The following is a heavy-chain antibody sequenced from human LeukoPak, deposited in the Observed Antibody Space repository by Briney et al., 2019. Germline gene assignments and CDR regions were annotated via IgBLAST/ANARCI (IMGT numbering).Heavy chain of an antibody. D-gene: IGHD1/OR15-1a*01. CDR2: MYLGDSDT. CDR3: ARATYNWNIIDY. CDR1: GYRFSTYW. Sequence: GESLKISCKGSGYRFSTYWIGWVRQMPGKGLEWMGIMYLGDSDTRYSPSFQGQVTISADKSITTAYLQWSSLKASDTAMYYCARATYNWNIIDYWGQGTLVTVSS. J-gene: IGHJ4*02. V-gene: IGHV5-51*01.